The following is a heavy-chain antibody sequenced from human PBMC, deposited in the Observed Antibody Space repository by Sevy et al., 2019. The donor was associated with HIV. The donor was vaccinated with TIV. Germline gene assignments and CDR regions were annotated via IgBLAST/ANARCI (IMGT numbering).Heavy chain of an antibody. CDR2: VRASGSTT. V-gene: IGHV3-23*01. D-gene: IGHD3-9*01. CDR1: GFTFSDYA. Sequence: GGSLRLSCVASGFTFSDYAMAWVRQAPGKGPEWISAVRASGSTTKYADSVKDRFTVSRDNSKNTLYLQLNSLRGEDTAVYYYAKAVPPLDWLLIFFDSWGQGSLVTVSS. CDR3: AKAVPPLDWLLIFFDS. J-gene: IGHJ4*02.